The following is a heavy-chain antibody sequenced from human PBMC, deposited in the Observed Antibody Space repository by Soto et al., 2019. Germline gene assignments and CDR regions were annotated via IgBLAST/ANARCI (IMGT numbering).Heavy chain of an antibody. CDR2: IIPILGIA. J-gene: IGHJ6*02. D-gene: IGHD6-13*01. CDR1: GGTFSSYT. V-gene: IGHV1-69*02. CDR3: ARAYGSSWYPSYYSYGMDV. Sequence: QVQLVQSGAEVKKPGSSVKVSCKASGGTFSSYTISWVRQAPGQGLEWMGRIIPILGIANYAQKFQGRVTITADKSTSTAYMELSSLRSEDTAVYYCARAYGSSWYPSYYSYGMDVWGQGTTVTVSS.